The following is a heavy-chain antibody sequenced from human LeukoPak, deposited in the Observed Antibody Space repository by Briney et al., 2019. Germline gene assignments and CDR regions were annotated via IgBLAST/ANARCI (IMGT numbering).Heavy chain of an antibody. CDR3: ARWTAPRLSYYVDY. V-gene: IGHV1-8*01. CDR1: GYSFSNFH. J-gene: IGHJ4*02. D-gene: IGHD3/OR15-3a*01. Sequence: ASVKVSCKASGYSFSNFHINWVRQASGQGLEWIGWVSPKTGDRGYALKFQGRVTMTSDTSETTVYMEVRGLTSEDTAVYYCARWTAPRLSYYVDYWGQGTLVTVSS. CDR2: VSPKTGDR.